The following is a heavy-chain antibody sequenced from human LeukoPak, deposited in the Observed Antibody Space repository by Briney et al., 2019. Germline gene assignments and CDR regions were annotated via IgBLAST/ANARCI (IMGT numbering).Heavy chain of an antibody. CDR1: GYTFTGYY. V-gene: IGHV1-2*06. CDR2: INPNSGGT. J-gene: IGHJ4*02. D-gene: IGHD1-26*01. CDR3: ARDGGIVGATLYYFDY. Sequence: GASVKVSCKASGYTFTGYYMHWVRQAPGQGLEWVGRINPNSGGTNYAQKFQGRVTMTRDTSISTAYMELSRLRSDDTAVYYCARDGGIVGATLYYFDYWGQGTLVTVSS.